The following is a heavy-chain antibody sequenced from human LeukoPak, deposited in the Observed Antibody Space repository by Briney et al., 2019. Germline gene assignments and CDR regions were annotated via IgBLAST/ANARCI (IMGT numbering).Heavy chain of an antibody. CDR3: ATRPPVWGPSGAAHFDY. CDR2: IIPILGIA. CDR1: EGTFSSYA. D-gene: IGHD7-27*01. V-gene: IGHV1-69*04. J-gene: IGHJ4*02. Sequence: GASVKVSCKASEGTFSSYAISWVRQAPGQGLEWMGRIIPILGIANYAQKFQGRVTITADKSTSTAYMELSSLRSEDTAVYYCATRPPVWGPSGAAHFDYWGQGTLVTVSS.